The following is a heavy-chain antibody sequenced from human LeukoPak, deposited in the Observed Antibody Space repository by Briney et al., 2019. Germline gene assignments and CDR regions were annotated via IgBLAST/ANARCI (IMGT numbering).Heavy chain of an antibody. CDR1: GFTFSSYG. D-gene: IGHD6-19*01. V-gene: IGHV3-30*18. J-gene: IGHJ4*02. CDR2: ISYDGSHK. Sequence: PGGSLRLSCAASGFTFSSYGMHWVRQAQGKGLEWVAVISYDGSHKYYADSGTGRLIISRDNSKNTLYLQMSSLRAEDTAVYYCAKDASDSSGWYYFDYWGQGTLVTVSS. CDR3: AKDASDSSGWYYFDY.